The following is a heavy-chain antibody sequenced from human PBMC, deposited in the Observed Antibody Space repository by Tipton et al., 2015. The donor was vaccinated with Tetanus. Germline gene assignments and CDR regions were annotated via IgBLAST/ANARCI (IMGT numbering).Heavy chain of an antibody. CDR3: ARDGSQWELRSQDWFDP. CDR2: MNPNSGNT. D-gene: IGHD4-23*01. CDR1: GYTFTSYD. V-gene: IGHV1-8*01. Sequence: QLVQSGAEVKKPGASVKVSCKASGYTFTSYDINWVRQATGQGLEWMGWMNPNSGNTGYAQKFQGRVTMTRNTSISTAYMELRSLRSDDTAVYYCARDGSQWELRSQDWFDPWGQGTLVTVSS. J-gene: IGHJ5*02.